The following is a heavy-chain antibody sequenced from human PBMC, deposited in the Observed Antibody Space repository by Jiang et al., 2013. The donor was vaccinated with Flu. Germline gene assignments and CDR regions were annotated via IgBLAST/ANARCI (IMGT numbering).Heavy chain of an antibody. Sequence: EVKKPGAVSKGLLQDFWIHLQRLLYTLGATGPGQGLEWLGWINPNSGATSYAQKFQDWVTMTRDTSINTAYMELRRLRSDDTAVYYCARVRTGTGAFDYLGPRDNGHRLL. CDR3: ARVRTGTGAFDY. CDR2: INPNSGAT. J-gene: IGHJ3*02. D-gene: IGHD1-1*01. CDR1: IHLQRLL. V-gene: IGHV1-2*04.